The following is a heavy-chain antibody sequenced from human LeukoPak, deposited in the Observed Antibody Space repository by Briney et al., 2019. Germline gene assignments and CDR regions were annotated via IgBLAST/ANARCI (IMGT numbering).Heavy chain of an antibody. CDR2: IYHSGST. J-gene: IGHJ5*02. CDR3: ARDGAYYYGSGSWWFDH. V-gene: IGHV4-38-2*02. D-gene: IGHD3-10*01. Sequence: SETLSLTCTVSGYSISSGYYWGWIRQPPGQGLEWIGRIYHSGSTYYNPSLKSRVTISVDTSKNQFSLELSSVTAADTAVYYCARDGAYYYGSGSWWFDHWGQGTLVTVSS. CDR1: GYSISSGYY.